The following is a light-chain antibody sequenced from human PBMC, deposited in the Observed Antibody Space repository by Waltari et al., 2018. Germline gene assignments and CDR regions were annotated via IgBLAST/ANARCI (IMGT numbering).Light chain of an antibody. J-gene: IGKJ2*01. CDR3: QQTYSSPPT. CDR2: AAS. Sequence: DIQMTQSPASLSASVGDRVTITCRASQTITSYLNWYQHRPGKPPQLLIFAASRLQNGVPSRFSGSGSGTTFSLTISNVQPEDFATYFCQQTYSSPPTFGQGTKLEIK. V-gene: IGKV1-39*01. CDR1: QTITSY.